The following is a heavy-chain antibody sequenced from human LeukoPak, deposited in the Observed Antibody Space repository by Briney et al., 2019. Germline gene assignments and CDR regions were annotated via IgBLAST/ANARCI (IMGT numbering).Heavy chain of an antibody. CDR1: GGSISSGSYY. CDR2: IYTSGST. CDR3: ARGRSPLDY. V-gene: IGHV4-61*02. Sequence: SQTLSLTCTVSGGSISSGSYYWSWIRQPAGKGLEWIGRIYTSGSTNYNPSLKSRVTMSVDTSKNQFSLKLSSVTAADTAVYYCARGRSPLDYWGQGTLVTVSS. J-gene: IGHJ4*02.